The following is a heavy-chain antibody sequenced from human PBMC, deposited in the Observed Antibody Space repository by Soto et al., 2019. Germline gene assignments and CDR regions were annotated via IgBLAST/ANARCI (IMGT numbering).Heavy chain of an antibody. CDR2: ISYDGSNK. CDR3: AKDAAAPVAGYFDY. D-gene: IGHD6-13*01. J-gene: IGHJ4*02. Sequence: GWVLRRACAASGFTFSIDGRRWGLLAPGKGLEWVAVISYDGSNKYYADSVKGRFTISRDNSKNTLYLQMNSLRAEDTAVYYCAKDAAAPVAGYFDYWGQGTLVTVSS. CDR1: GFTFSIDG. V-gene: IGHV3-30*18.